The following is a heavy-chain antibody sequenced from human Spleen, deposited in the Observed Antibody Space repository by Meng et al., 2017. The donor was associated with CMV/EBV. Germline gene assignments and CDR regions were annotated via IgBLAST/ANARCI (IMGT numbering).Heavy chain of an antibody. CDR1: GGSISSSSYY. J-gene: IGHJ6*02. CDR3: ARDCMVRGVNPYYYGMDV. V-gene: IGHV4-39*07. Sequence: SETLSLTCPVSGGSISSSSYYWGWIRQPPGKGLEWIGSIYYSGSTYYNPSLKSRVTISVGTSKNQFSLKLSSVTAADTAVYYCARDCMVRGVNPYYYGMDVWGQGTTVTVSS. CDR2: IYYSGST. D-gene: IGHD3-10*01.